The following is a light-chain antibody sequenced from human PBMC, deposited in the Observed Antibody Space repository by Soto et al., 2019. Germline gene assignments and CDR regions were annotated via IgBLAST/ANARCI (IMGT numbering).Light chain of an antibody. CDR3: QQFTNYPVT. V-gene: IGKV1-5*03. CDR1: QNIRDS. Sequence: DIQMTQSPSTLSASVGDSVTITCRASQNIRDSLAWYQQKPGKPPKLLIYKASTLESAVPSRFSGSGFGTEFTLTISSLQTDDFATYYCQQFTNYPVTFGQGTRLEI. CDR2: KAS. J-gene: IGKJ5*01.